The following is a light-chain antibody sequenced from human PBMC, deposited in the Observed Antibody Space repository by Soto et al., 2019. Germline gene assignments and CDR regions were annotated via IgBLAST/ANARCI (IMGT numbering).Light chain of an antibody. CDR1: SSDVGAYNY. CDR2: EVT. J-gene: IGLJ1*01. CDR3: SSFTVSSTYV. Sequence: QSALTQPASVSGSPGQSITISCTGTSSDVGAYNYVSWYQQHPGKTPKVMIYEVTNRPSGVSDRFSGSKSGNTAALTISVLQAEDEADYYCSSFTVSSTYVFGGGTKLTVL. V-gene: IGLV2-14*01.